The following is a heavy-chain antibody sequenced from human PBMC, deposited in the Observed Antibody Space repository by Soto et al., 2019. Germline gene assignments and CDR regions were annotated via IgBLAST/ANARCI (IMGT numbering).Heavy chain of an antibody. J-gene: IGHJ4*02. CDR1: GGTFSSYA. V-gene: IGHV1-69*12. D-gene: IGHD4-17*01. Sequence: QVQLVQSGAEVKKPGSSVKVSCKASGGTFSSYAISWVRQAPGQGLEWMGGIIPIFGTANYAQKFQGRVTITAEESTGTAYMELGSLRSEDTAVYYCARVDAPDNGDYGNFDYWGQGTLVTVSS. CDR2: IIPIFGTA. CDR3: ARVDAPDNGDYGNFDY.